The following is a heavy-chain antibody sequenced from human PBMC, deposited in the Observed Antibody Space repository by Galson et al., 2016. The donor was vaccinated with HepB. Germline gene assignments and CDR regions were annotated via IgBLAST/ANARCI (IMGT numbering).Heavy chain of an antibody. J-gene: IGHJ4*02. CDR1: GFTFRNYN. CDR2: ITGTNGYT. Sequence: SLRLSCAGSGFTFRNYNMNWVRQAPGQGLEWVSSITGTNGYTNYADSVKGRFTVSRDNAKDSVYLLMERLRADDAAVYYCARGGDPRGDFWSGYGDYWGQGALVTVSS. CDR3: ARGGDPRGDFWSGYGDY. V-gene: IGHV3-21*01. D-gene: IGHD3-3*01.